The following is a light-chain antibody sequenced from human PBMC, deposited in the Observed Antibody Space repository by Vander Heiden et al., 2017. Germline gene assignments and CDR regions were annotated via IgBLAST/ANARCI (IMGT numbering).Light chain of an antibody. Sequence: QSVLTQTPSASGTPGRRVTISCSGSSSNIGSNTVNWYQQLPATAPKLLIYSNNQRPSAVPDRFSGSTSGTSATLAISGLQSEDEADYYCAAWDDSLNGVVFGGGTKLTVL. CDR3: AAWDDSLNGVV. CDR1: SSNIGSNT. J-gene: IGLJ2*01. CDR2: SNN. V-gene: IGLV1-44*01.